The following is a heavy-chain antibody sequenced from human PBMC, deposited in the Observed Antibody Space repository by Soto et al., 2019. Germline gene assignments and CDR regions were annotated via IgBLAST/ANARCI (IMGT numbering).Heavy chain of an antibody. Sequence: QVQLQESGPGLVKPSETLSLTCTVSGDSISSYYWSWIRQPPGKGLEWLGYIYYSGSTNYNPSLKSRVTISVDTSKTQFSLRLTSVTAADTAVYYCVRTMVRGVGRWFDPWGQGTLVTVSS. V-gene: IGHV4-59*01. CDR1: GDSISSYY. J-gene: IGHJ5*02. D-gene: IGHD3-10*01. CDR2: IYYSGST. CDR3: VRTMVRGVGRWFDP.